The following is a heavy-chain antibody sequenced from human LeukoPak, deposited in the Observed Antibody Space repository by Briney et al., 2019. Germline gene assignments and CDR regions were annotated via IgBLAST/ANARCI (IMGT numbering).Heavy chain of an antibody. V-gene: IGHV1-18*01. D-gene: IGHD3-16*01. CDR1: GYTFNSYG. CDR2: INPNTGTT. J-gene: IGHJ3*01. Sequence: ASVKVFCKSSGYTFNSYGITWVRQAAGHGLEWVGWINPNTGTTNYAPRFQGRVTMTTDTSVTTAYLELKRLTPDDTAVYYCAKPLGGDRAAIGTSDAFQFWGQGTIITVSS. CDR3: AKPLGGDRAAIGTSDAFQF.